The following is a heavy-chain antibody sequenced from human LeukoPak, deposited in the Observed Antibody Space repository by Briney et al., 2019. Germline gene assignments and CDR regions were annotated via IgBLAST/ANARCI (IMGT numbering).Heavy chain of an antibody. Sequence: SVKVSCKASGGTFSSYAISWVRQAPGQGLEWMGGIIPIFGTANYAQKFQGRVTITADKSTSTAYMELSSLRSDDTAVYYCARTPGSGYRYYFDYWGQGTLVTVSS. CDR2: IIPIFGTA. J-gene: IGHJ4*02. V-gene: IGHV1-69*06. CDR1: GGTFSSYA. D-gene: IGHD3-22*01. CDR3: ARTPGSGYRYYFDY.